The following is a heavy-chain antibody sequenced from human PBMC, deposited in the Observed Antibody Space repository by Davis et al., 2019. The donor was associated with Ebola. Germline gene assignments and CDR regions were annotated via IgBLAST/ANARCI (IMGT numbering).Heavy chain of an antibody. CDR2: IYYSGSA. J-gene: IGHJ4*02. Sequence: MPSETLSLTCTVSGGSISSYYWSWIRQPPGKGLEWIGYIYYSGSATYSPSLRSRVTISVDKSKNQFSLELASVTTADTAVYYCARGDSRPYSYGFDSWGQGTLVTVAS. D-gene: IGHD5-18*01. CDR1: GGSISSYY. V-gene: IGHV4-59*01. CDR3: ARGDSRPYSYGFDS.